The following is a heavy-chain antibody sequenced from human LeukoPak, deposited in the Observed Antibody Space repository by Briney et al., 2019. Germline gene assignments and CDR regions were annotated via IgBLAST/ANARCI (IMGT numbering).Heavy chain of an antibody. Sequence: PGGSLRLSCAASGFTFSKYAMAWVRQAPGKGLEWLSPISNSGGTTYYADSVKGRFTISRDNSKNSLFVQMNSLRAEDTAVYYCAKDDHFDYWGQGTLVTVSS. CDR2: ISNSGGTT. CDR3: AKDDHFDY. CDR1: GFTFSKYA. J-gene: IGHJ4*02. V-gene: IGHV3-23*01.